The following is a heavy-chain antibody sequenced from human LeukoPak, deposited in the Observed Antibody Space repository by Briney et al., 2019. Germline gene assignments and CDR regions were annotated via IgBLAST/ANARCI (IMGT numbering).Heavy chain of an antibody. CDR3: ARLIGDAFDT. Sequence: SETLSLTCTVSGGSISSYYWSWIRQPAGKGLEWIGRIYTSGSTNYTPSLKSRVTLSVDTSKNQFSLRLTSVTAADTAVYYCARLIGDAFDTWGQGTMVTVSS. J-gene: IGHJ3*02. CDR1: GGSISSYY. CDR2: IYTSGST. V-gene: IGHV4-4*07.